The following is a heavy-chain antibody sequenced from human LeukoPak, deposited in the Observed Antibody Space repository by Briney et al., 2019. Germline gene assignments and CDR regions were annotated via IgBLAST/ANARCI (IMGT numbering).Heavy chain of an antibody. V-gene: IGHV1-8*03. CDR3: ARGGSYYDFWSGYPATPYYMDV. CDR1: GYTFTSYD. CDR2: MNPNSGNT. Sequence: ASVKVSRKASGYTFTSYDINWVRQATGQGFEWMGWMNPNSGNTGYAQKFQGRVTITRNTSISTAYMELSSLRSEDTAVYYCARGGSYYDFWSGYPATPYYMDVWGKGTTVTVSS. J-gene: IGHJ6*03. D-gene: IGHD3-3*01.